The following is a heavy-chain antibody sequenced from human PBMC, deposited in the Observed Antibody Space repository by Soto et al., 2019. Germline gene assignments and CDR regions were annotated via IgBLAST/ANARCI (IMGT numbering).Heavy chain of an antibody. J-gene: IGHJ6*02. CDR1: GGSISSYY. V-gene: IGHV4-59*12. Sequence: PSETLSLTCTVSGGSISSYYWSWIRQPPGKGLEWIGYIYYSGSTNYNPSLKSRITINADTSKNQFSLQLNSVTPEDTAVYYCARGKSFYYAMDVWGQGTTVTVSS. CDR3: ARGKSFYYAMDV. CDR2: IYYSGST.